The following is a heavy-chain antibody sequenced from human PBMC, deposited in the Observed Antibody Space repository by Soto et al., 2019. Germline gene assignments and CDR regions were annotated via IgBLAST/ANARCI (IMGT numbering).Heavy chain of an antibody. CDR1: GFTFSSYA. D-gene: IGHD2-2*02. J-gene: IGHJ6*02. V-gene: IGHV3-23*01. CDR3: AKDVSVLDTDRVYYYYGMDV. Sequence: GGSLRLSCAASGFTFSSYAMSWVRQAPGKGLEWVSAISGSGGSTYYADSVKGRFTISRDNSKNTLYLKMNSLRAEDTAVYYCAKDVSVLDTDRVYYYYGMDVWGQGTTVTVSS. CDR2: ISGSGGST.